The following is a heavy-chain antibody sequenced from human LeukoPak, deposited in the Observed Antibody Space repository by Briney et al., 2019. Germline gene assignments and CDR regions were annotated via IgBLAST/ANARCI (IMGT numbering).Heavy chain of an antibody. CDR1: GGTFSSYA. D-gene: IGHD5-12*01. CDR3: ARGGPSGYVVIEY. J-gene: IGHJ4*02. V-gene: IGHV1-69*06. Sequence: ASVKVSCKASGGTFSSYAISWVRQAPGQGLEWMGGIIPIFGTANYAQKFQGRVTITAEKSTSTAYMELSSLRSEDTAVYYCARGGPSGYVVIEYWGEGPLVTVSS. CDR2: IIPIFGTA.